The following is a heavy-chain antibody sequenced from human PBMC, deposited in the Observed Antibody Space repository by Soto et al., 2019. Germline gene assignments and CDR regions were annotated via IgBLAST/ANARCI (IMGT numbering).Heavy chain of an antibody. CDR1: GYTFTTYD. CDR2: ISAYNGNT. J-gene: IGHJ5*02. V-gene: IGHV1-18*04. Sequence: QFQLVQSGAEVKKPGASVKVSCKASGYTFTTYDISWVRQAPGQGLEWMGRISAYNGNTNYAQKLQGRVTMTTDTAPSTAYMELRSLRSDDTAVYYCARVGGYCRSTTCYRWFAPWGQGTQDTVS. D-gene: IGHD2-2*01. CDR3: ARVGGYCRSTTCYRWFAP.